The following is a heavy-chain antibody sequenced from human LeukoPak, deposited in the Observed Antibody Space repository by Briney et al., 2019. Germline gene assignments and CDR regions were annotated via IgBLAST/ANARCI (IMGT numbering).Heavy chain of an antibody. J-gene: IGHJ3*02. Sequence: GGSLRLSCAASGFTFSSYAMSWVRQAPGKGLEWVSAISGSGGSTYHADSVKGRFTISRDNSKNTLYLQMNSLRAEDTAVYYCAKGTSSWSDAFDIWGQGTMVTVSS. CDR1: GFTFSSYA. D-gene: IGHD6-13*01. V-gene: IGHV3-23*01. CDR3: AKGTSSWSDAFDI. CDR2: ISGSGGST.